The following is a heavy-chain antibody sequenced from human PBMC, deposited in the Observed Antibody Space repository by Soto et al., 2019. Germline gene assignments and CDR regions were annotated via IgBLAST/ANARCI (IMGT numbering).Heavy chain of an antibody. CDR1: NVSISDYY. D-gene: IGHD1-1*01. Sequence: QVHLQESGPGLVKPSETLSLTCTLSNVSISDYYWSWIRQPPGKGLEWIGYIYYSGITNFNPSLKSRVTISVDTSKNQFSLKLISVTAADTAVYYCARDRGPLERLDSWGQGTLVTVSS. V-gene: IGHV4-59*01. CDR2: IYYSGIT. CDR3: ARDRGPLERLDS. J-gene: IGHJ4*02.